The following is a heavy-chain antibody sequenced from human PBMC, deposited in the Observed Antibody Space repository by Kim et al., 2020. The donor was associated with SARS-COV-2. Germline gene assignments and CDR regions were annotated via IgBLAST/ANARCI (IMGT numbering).Heavy chain of an antibody. Sequence: GGSLRLSCAASGFTFSSYAMHWVRQAPGKGLEWVAVISYDGSNKYYADSVKGRFTISRDNSKNTLYLQMNSLRAEDTAVYYCASGVLLWFGEPTPLFDYWGQGTLVTVSS. D-gene: IGHD3-10*01. J-gene: IGHJ4*02. V-gene: IGHV3-30*04. CDR2: ISYDGSNK. CDR3: ASGVLLWFGEPTPLFDY. CDR1: GFTFSSYA.